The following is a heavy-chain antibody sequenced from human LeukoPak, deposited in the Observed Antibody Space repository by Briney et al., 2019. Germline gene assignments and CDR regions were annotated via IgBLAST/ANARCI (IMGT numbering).Heavy chain of an antibody. D-gene: IGHD2-2*01. V-gene: IGHV1-18*01. CDR3: AREPVVPAAIVGVGENWFDP. CDR2: ISAYNGNT. CDR1: GYTFTSYG. Sequence: GASVKVSCKASGYTFTSYGISWVRQAPGQGLEWMGWISAYNGNTNYAQKFQGRVTMTRDTSTSTVYMELSSLRSEDTAVYYCAREPVVPAAIVGVGENWFDPWGQGTLVTVSS. J-gene: IGHJ5*02.